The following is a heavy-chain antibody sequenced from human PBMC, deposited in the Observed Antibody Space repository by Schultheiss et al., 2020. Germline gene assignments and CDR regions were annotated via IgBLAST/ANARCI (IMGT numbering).Heavy chain of an antibody. J-gene: IGHJ6*02. D-gene: IGHD2-15*01. Sequence: SETLSLTCGVSGHSISSGYHWGWIRQPPGKGLEWIGEINHSGSTNYNPSLKSRVTISVDTSKNQFSLKLSSVTAADTAVYYCARGWYYGMDVWGQGTTVTVSS. CDR1: GHSISSGYH. CDR3: ARGWYYGMDV. CDR2: INHSGST. V-gene: IGHV4-38-2*01.